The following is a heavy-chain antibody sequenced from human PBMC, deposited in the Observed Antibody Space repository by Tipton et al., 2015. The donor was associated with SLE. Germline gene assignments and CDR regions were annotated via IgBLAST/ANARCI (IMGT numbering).Heavy chain of an antibody. CDR2: ISSSSSYI. Sequence: YLRLSCAASGFTVSSNYMNWVRQAPGKGLEWVSSISSSSSYIYYADSVKGRFTISRDNAKNSLYLQMNNLRAEDTAVYYCARGGGGDDAFDIWGQGTMVTVSS. V-gene: IGHV3-21*01. CDR1: GFTVSSNY. D-gene: IGHD2-21*01. J-gene: IGHJ3*02. CDR3: ARGGGGDDAFDI.